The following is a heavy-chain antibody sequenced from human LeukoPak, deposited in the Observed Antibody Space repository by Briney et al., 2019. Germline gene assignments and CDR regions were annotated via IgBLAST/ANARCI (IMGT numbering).Heavy chain of an antibody. V-gene: IGHV4-59*04. CDR3: ARPKDCSSTSCYPGGAFDI. Sequence: SETLSLTCTVSGGSISSYYWSWIRQPPGKGLEWIGYIYYSGSTYYNPSLKSRVTISVDTSKNQFSLKLSSVTAADTAVYYCARPKDCSSTSCYPGGAFDIWGQGTMVTVSS. CDR1: GGSISSYY. CDR2: IYYSGST. D-gene: IGHD2-2*01. J-gene: IGHJ3*02.